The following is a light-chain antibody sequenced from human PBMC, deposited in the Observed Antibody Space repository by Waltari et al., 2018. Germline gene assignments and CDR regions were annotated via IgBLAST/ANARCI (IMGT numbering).Light chain of an antibody. CDR2: WAS. V-gene: IGKV4-1*01. J-gene: IGKJ3*01. CDR1: QSILYSSNNKNY. CDR3: LQYYNNPST. Sequence: DIVLTQSPDALAVSLGERGTINCKSSQSILYSSNNKNYLAWYQQKPGQTPKLLIYWASTRESGVPDRFSGSGSGADFTLTISSLQAEDVAVYYCLQYYNNPSTFGPGTKVDIK.